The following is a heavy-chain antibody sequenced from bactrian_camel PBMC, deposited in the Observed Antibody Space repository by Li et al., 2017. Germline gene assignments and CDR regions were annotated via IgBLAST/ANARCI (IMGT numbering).Heavy chain of an antibody. CDR1: GFSFSTSD. CDR3: AAGGNPRERLIRGVPSFACDEFAY. J-gene: IGHJ4*01. D-gene: IGHD5*01. CDR2: IYSASGNT. Sequence: HVQLVESGGGVVQPGGSLRLSCEASGFSFSTSDMSWFRRTPGKGLEWVSRIYSASGNTLYADSVKGRFTISRDNAKNMVYLQMNSLLPEDTAIYYCAAGGNPRERLIRGVPSFACDEFAYLGQGTQVTVS. V-gene: IGHV3-2*01.